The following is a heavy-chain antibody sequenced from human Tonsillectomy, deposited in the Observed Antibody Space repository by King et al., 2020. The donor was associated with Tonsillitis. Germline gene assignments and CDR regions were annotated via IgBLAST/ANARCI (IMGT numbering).Heavy chain of an antibody. CDR2: INHSGST. V-gene: IGHV4-34*01. D-gene: IGHD6-6*01. Sequence: VQLQQWGAGLLKPSETLSLTCAVHGGSFSGYYWTWIRQPPGKGLEWLGEINHSGSTNYNPSLKSRVTISLDTSKSQFSLKLTSVTAAETAVYYCARGRIAARPGAYYYYMDVWGKGTTVTVSS. CDR1: GGSFSGYY. CDR3: ARGRIAARPGAYYYYMDV. J-gene: IGHJ6*03.